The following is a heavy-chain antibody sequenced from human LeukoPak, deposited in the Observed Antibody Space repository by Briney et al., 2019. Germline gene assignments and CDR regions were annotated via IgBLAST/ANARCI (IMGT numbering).Heavy chain of an antibody. CDR2: ISYDGSNK. Sequence: PGGSLRLSCAASGFTFSSYAMHWVRQAPGKGLEWVAVISYDGSNKYYADSVKGRFTISRDSSKNTLYLQMNSLRAEDTAVYYCARVTMVRGVISNGGMDVWGQGTTVTVSS. V-gene: IGHV3-30*04. J-gene: IGHJ6*02. CDR3: ARVTMVRGVISNGGMDV. D-gene: IGHD3-10*01. CDR1: GFTFSSYA.